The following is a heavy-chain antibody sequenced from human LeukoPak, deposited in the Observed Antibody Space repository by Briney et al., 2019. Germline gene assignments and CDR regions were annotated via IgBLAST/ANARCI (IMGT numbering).Heavy chain of an antibody. CDR1: DGDIYTSPYY. V-gene: IGHV4-39*01. Sequence: SETLSLTCTFSDGDIYTSPYYWGWIRQPPGKGLEWIGSVYYSGSTYYNPSLKSRVTISIDTSKRQFSLKVNSVTAADTAVYYCARFFKGGDNGDYSDYWGQGTLVTVSS. J-gene: IGHJ4*02. CDR3: ARFFKGGDNGDYSDY. D-gene: IGHD4-17*01. CDR2: VYYSGST.